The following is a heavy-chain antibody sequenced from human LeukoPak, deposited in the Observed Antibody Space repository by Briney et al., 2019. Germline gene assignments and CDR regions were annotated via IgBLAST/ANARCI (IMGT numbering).Heavy chain of an antibody. CDR2: ISGSGGST. V-gene: IGHV3-23*01. Sequence: GGSLRLSCAASGFTFSSYAMSWVRQAPGKGLEWVSAISGSGGSTYYADSVKGRFTISRDNSKNTLYLQMNSLRAEDTAVYYCAKDRLVDDILTGYYMDWFDPWGQGTLVTVSS. CDR3: AKDRLVDDILTGYYMDWFDP. D-gene: IGHD3-9*01. J-gene: IGHJ5*02. CDR1: GFTFSSYA.